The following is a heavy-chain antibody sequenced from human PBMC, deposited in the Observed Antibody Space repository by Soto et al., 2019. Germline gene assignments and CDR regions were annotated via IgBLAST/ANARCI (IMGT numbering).Heavy chain of an antibody. CDR2: ISYDGSNK. J-gene: IGHJ4*02. D-gene: IGHD3-22*01. Sequence: SGGSLRLSCAASGFTFSSYAMHWVRQAPGKGLEWVAVISYDGSNKYYADSVKGRFTISRDNSKNTLYLQMNSLRAEDTAVYYCARGATMIVVMNWGQGTLVTVSS. CDR1: GFTFSSYA. V-gene: IGHV3-30-3*01. CDR3: ARGATMIVVMN.